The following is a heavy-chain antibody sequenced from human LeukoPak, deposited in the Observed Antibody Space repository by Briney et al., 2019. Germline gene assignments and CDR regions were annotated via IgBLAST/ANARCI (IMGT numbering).Heavy chain of an antibody. D-gene: IGHD6-13*01. J-gene: IGHJ3*02. Sequence: GASVKVSCKASGGTFSSYAISWVRQAPGQGLEWMGGIIPIFGTANYAQKFQGRVTITADKSTSTAYMELSSLRSEDTAVYYCATGNSWPGDAFDIWGQGTMVTVSS. CDR2: IIPIFGTA. CDR3: ATGNSWPGDAFDI. CDR1: GGTFSSYA. V-gene: IGHV1-69*06.